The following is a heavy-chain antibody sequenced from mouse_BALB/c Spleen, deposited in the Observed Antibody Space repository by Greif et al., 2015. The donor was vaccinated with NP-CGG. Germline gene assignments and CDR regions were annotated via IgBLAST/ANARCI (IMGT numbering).Heavy chain of an antibody. CDR2: IWAGGSP. CDR3: DRERYMISYYFDY. Sequence: QVQLKESEPGLVAPSKSLSINCTVSGFSLTRYGVHWVRQPPGKGMEWLGVIWAGGSPNYNSALMSRLSISQDNSKSQVFLKMNSLQTDDTAMYYCDRERYMISYYFDYLCLCTTLTVSS. J-gene: IGHJ2*01. D-gene: IGHD2-4*01. CDR1: GFSLTRYG. V-gene: IGHV2-9*02.